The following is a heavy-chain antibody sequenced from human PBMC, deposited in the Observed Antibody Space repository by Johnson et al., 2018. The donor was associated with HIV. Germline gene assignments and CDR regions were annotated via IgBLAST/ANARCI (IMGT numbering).Heavy chain of an antibody. CDR2: IYSAGST. J-gene: IGHJ3*02. CDR1: GFTVSGNY. D-gene: IGHD3-22*01. CDR3: ARDAPNFFDSSGVRDDAFDI. Sequence: VQLVESGGGLVQPGGSLRLSCAASGFTVSGNYMNWVRQAPGKGLEWVSVIYSAGSTYYADSVQGRFTLSRDNSQNTLYLQMNSLRAEDTAVYFCARDAPNFFDSSGVRDDAFDIWGPGTMVTVSS. V-gene: IGHV3-66*01.